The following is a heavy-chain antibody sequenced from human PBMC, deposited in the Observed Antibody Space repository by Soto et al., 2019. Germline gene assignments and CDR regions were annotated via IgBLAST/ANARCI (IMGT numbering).Heavy chain of an antibody. J-gene: IGHJ4*02. D-gene: IGHD6-13*01. CDR1: GGSISSYY. V-gene: IGHV4-59*01. CDR3: ARDGAAAGTI. Sequence: SETLSLTCTVSGGSISSYYWSWIRQPPGKGLEWIGYTYYSGSTNYNPSLKSRVTISVDTSKNQFSLKLSSVTAADTAVYYCARDGAAAGTIWGQGTLVTVSS. CDR2: TYYSGST.